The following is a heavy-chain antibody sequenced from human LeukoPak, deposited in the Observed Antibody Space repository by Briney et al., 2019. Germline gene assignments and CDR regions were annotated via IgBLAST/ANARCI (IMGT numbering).Heavy chain of an antibody. D-gene: IGHD3-3*01. Sequence: GESLKISCKASGYSFNCYWIAWVRQLPGKGLEWMGIIYPGDSDIRYSPSFQGQVTISADKSISTASLQWSSLKASDTAMYYCARRGSGGYYDYWGQGTLVTVSS. CDR2: IYPGDSDI. CDR1: GYSFNCYW. J-gene: IGHJ4*02. CDR3: ARRGSGGYYDY. V-gene: IGHV5-51*01.